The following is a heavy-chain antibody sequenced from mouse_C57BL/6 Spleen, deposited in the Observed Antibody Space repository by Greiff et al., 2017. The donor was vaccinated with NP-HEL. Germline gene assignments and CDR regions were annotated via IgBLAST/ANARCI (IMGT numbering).Heavy chain of an antibody. Sequence: VKLMESDAELVKPGASVKISCKVSGYTFTDHTIHWMKQRPEQGLEWIGYIYPRDGSTKYNEKFKGKATLTADKSSSTAYMQLNSLTSEDSAVYFCASTVVATSPFAYWGQGTLVTVSA. J-gene: IGHJ3*01. CDR2: IYPRDGST. V-gene: IGHV1-78*01. D-gene: IGHD1-1*01. CDR3: ASTVVATSPFAY. CDR1: GYTFTDHT.